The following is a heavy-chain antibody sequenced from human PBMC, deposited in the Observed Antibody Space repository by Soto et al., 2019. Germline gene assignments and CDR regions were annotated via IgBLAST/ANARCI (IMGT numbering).Heavy chain of an antibody. V-gene: IGHV3-23*04. CDR3: EGSGT. CDR2: ISGGSDRT. D-gene: IGHD3-10*01. J-gene: IGHJ3*01. Sequence: EVQVVESGGDLVQPGGSLRLSCAASGFTIRNYAMSWVRQAPGKALEWVSGISGGSDRTYYADSVKGRFTIFKDNSKNTLYLQMSSLRVEDTAVYHCEGSGTWGQGTMVTVSS. CDR1: GFTIRNYA.